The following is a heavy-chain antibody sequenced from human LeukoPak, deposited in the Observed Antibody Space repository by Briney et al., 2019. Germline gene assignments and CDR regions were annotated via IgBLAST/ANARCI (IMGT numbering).Heavy chain of an antibody. CDR3: ARGPQKAYDFLSGSYRYHFDS. D-gene: IGHD3-16*02. Sequence: GASVKVSCKASGYTFTSYYMHWVRQAPGQGLEWMGIINPSGGSTSYAQKFQGRVTMTRNTSISTAYMELSSLRSEDTAVYYCARGPQKAYDFLSGSYRYHFDSWGQGTLVTVSS. CDR2: INPSGGST. CDR1: GYTFTSYY. V-gene: IGHV1-46*01. J-gene: IGHJ4*02.